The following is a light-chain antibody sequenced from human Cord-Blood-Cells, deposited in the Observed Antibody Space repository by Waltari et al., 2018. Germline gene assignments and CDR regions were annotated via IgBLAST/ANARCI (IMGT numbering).Light chain of an antibody. CDR3: SSYTSSSTYV. CDR1: SSDDGGFNY. J-gene: IGLJ1*01. V-gene: IGLV2-14*01. Sequence: QSALTQPASVSGSPGQSITIPCTGTSSDDGGFNYVPWYQQHPGKAPKLMIYDVSNRPSGVSNRFSGSKSGNTASLTISGLQAEDEADYYCSSYTSSSTYVFGTGTKVTVL. CDR2: DVS.